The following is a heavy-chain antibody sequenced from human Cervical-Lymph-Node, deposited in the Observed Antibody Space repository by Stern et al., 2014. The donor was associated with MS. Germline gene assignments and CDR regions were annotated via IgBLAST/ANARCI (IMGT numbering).Heavy chain of an antibody. CDR1: GGSINSGDYS. CDR2: IVHSGST. D-gene: IGHD4-23*01. J-gene: IGHJ4*02. CDR3: ARIFGGNFDN. V-gene: IGHV4-30-2*01. Sequence: QLQLQESGSGLVKPSQTLSLTCAVSGGSINSGDYSWSWIRQPPGKSLEWIGYIVHSGSTYYNPSLKSRVSLSVDRSKNQFSLKLTSVTAADTAMYYCARIFGGNFDNWGQGTLVTVSS.